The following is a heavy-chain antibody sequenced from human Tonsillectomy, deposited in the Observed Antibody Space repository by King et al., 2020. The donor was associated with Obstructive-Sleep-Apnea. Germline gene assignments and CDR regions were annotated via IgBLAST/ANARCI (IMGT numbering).Heavy chain of an antibody. CDR1: GFTFSSYA. J-gene: IGHJ4*02. CDR3: AIGPGGYFDY. D-gene: IGHD2-15*01. V-gene: IGHV3-30-3*01. CDR2: ISYDGSNK. Sequence: VQLVESGGGVVQPGRSLRLSCAASGFTFSSYAMHWVRQAPGKGLEWVAVISYDGSNKYYADSVKGRFTISRDNSKNTLYLQMNSLRAEDTAVYYCAIGPGGYFDYWGQGTLVTVSS.